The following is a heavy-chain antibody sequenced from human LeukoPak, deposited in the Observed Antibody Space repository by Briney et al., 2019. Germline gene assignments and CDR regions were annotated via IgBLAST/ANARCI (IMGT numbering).Heavy chain of an antibody. J-gene: IGHJ5*02. CDR1: GGSNNSYY. CDR3: ARKAPKKGWFDP. V-gene: IGHV4-4*09. CDR2: THPSGNT. Sequence: PSETLSLTCTGSGGSNNSYYWSWIRQPPGKGLEWVGYTHPSGNTNYRTSLKSRVTISIDTSRNQFSLKLRSVTAADTAVYYCARKAPKKGWFDPWGQGTLVTVSS.